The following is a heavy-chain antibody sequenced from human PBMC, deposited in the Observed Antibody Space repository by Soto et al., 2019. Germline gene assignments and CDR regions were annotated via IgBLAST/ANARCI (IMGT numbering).Heavy chain of an antibody. CDR2: IIPIFGTA. V-gene: IGHV1-69*06. CDR3: ARGGYCSSTSCYIRRPTYYYYGMDV. D-gene: IGHD2-2*03. CDR1: GGTFSSYA. Sequence: SVKVSGKASGGTFSSYAISWVRQAPGQGLEWMGGIIPIFGTANYAQKFQGRVTITADKSTSTAYMELSSLRSEDTAVYYCARGGYCSSTSCYIRRPTYYYYGMDVWGQGTTVTVSS. J-gene: IGHJ6*02.